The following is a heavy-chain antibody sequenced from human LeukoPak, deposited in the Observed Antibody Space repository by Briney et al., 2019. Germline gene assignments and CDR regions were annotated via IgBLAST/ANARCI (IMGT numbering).Heavy chain of an antibody. CDR3: VRGTPTPGMDY. J-gene: IGHJ4*02. V-gene: IGHV7-4-1*02. CDR1: GYPFSAHF. CDR2: IDTTTGNP. Sequence: GASVKVSFKASGYPFSAHFLNWVRQAPGQGLEWMGSIDTTTGNPRYAQDFTGRFVFSLDTSVSTAYLQITSLKADDTAAYYCVRGTPTPGMDYWGQGTQVTVSS. D-gene: IGHD3-10*01.